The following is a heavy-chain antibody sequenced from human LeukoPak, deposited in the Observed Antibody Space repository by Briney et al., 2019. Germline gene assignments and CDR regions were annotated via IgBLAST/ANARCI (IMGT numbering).Heavy chain of an antibody. CDR1: GYTFTSYG. J-gene: IGHJ4*02. V-gene: IGHV1-2*02. D-gene: IGHD3-9*01. Sequence: ASVKVSCKASGYTFTSYGISWVRQAPGQGLEWMGWINPYNGGTNYAQKFQGRVTMTRDTSISTAYMELSRLRSDDTAVYYCARGLTIFYFDYWGQGTLVTVSS. CDR2: INPYNGGT. CDR3: ARGLTIFYFDY.